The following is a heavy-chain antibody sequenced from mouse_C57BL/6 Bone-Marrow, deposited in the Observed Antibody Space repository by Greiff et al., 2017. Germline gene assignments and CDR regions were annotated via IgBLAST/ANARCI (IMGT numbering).Heavy chain of an antibody. V-gene: IGHV1-82*01. J-gene: IGHJ3*01. CDR1: GYAFSSSW. CDR2: IYPGDGDT. CDR3: ARRGYYGSGAY. Sequence: VKLMESGPELVKPGASVKISCKASGYAFSSSWMNWVKQRPGKGLEWIGRIYPGDGDTNYNGKFKGKATLTADKSSSTAYMQLSSLTSEDSAVYFCARRGYYGSGAYWGQGTLVTVSA. D-gene: IGHD1-1*01.